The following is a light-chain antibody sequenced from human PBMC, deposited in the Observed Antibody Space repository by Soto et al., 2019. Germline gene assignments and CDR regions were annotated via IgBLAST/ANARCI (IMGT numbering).Light chain of an antibody. CDR2: AAS. CDR1: QSISSY. J-gene: IGKJ4*01. Sequence: DNQMTQTPSSVSASVGDRVTITCRASQSISSYLSWHQQKPGTAPKLLIYAASNLQSGVPSRFSGSGSGTDFTLTISGLQPEDSATYYCQETYNIPLTFGGGTKVEIK. CDR3: QETYNIPLT. V-gene: IGKV1-39*01.